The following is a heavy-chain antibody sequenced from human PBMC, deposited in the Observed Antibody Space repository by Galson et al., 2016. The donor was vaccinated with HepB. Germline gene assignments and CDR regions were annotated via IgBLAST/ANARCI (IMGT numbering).Heavy chain of an antibody. V-gene: IGHV7-4-1*02. CDR3: ARGASGGRVWVGEFLKGISWFDP. J-gene: IGHJ5*02. CDR2: INTNTGNP. D-gene: IGHD3-10*01. Sequence: SVKVSCKASGYTFTSYAMNWVRQAPGQGLEWMGWINTNTGNPTYAQGFTGRFVFSLDTSVSTAYLQISSLKAEDTAVYYCARGASGGRVWVGEFLKGISWFDPWGQGTLVTVSS. CDR1: GYTFTSYA.